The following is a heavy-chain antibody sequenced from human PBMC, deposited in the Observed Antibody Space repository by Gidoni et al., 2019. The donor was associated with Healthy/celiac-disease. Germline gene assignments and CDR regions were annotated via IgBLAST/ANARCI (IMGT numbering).Heavy chain of an antibody. J-gene: IGHJ2*01. CDR3: ASSADNYGGNSRGWYFDL. D-gene: IGHD4-17*01. CDR1: GGTFSSYT. CDR2: IIPILGIA. Sequence: QVQLVQSGAEVKKPGSSVKVSCKASGGTFSSYTISWVRQAPGQGLEWMGRIIPILGIANYAQKFQGRVTITADKSTSTAYMELSSLRSEDTAVYYCASSADNYGGNSRGWYFDLWGRGTLVTVSS. V-gene: IGHV1-69*02.